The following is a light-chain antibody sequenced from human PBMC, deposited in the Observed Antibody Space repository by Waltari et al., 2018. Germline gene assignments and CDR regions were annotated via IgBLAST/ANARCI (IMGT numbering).Light chain of an antibody. J-gene: IGLJ3*02. V-gene: IGLV2-23*02. CDR2: EVS. CDR1: NRDVGSYDR. Sequence: QSALTQPASVSGSPGQSITLSCTGPNRDVGSYDRVSWDQQHPGKAPKVMISEVSKRPSGVSNRFSGSKSGNTASLTISGLQAEDEADYYCCSYAGSSTFDWVFGGGTKLTVL. CDR3: CSYAGSSTFDWV.